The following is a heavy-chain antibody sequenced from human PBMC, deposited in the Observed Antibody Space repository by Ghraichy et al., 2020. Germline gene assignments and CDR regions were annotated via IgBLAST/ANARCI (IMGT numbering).Heavy chain of an antibody. V-gene: IGHV3-23*01. CDR3: AKDRLSPPDFDY. D-gene: IGHD3-16*01. CDR2: ISGSGGST. J-gene: IGHJ4*02. Sequence: GGSLRLSCAASGFTFSSYAMSWVRQAPGKGLEWVSVISGSGGSTYYADSVKGRFTISRDNSKNTLYLQMSSLRAEDTAVYYCAKDRLSPPDFDYWGQGTLVTVSS. CDR1: GFTFSSYA.